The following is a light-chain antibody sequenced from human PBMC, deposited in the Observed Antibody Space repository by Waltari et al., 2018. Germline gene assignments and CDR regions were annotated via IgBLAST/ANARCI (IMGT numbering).Light chain of an antibody. CDR3: QEYGSSPPYT. CDR1: QSVKNNY. J-gene: IGKJ2*01. Sequence: EIVLTQSPGTLTSSPGERATLSCRASQSVKNNYLAWYHQKPGQAPRLLIFDASSRATGIPDRFSGSGSGTDFTLTISRLEPEDFAVYYCQEYGSSPPYTFGQGTKLEIK. V-gene: IGKV3-20*01. CDR2: DAS.